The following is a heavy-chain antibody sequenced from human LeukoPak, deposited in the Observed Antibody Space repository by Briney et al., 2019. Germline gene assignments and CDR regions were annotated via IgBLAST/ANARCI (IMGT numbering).Heavy chain of an antibody. CDR3: ARVGRVAGGNCSGGSCHNWFDP. CDR2: INPNSGGT. J-gene: IGHJ5*02. D-gene: IGHD2-15*01. V-gene: IGHV1-2*02. Sequence: ASVKVSCKASGYTFTSFGISWLRQAPGQGLEWMGWINPNSGGTNYAQKFQGRVTMTRDTSISTAYMELSRLRSDDTAVYYCARVGRVAGGNCSGGSCHNWFDPWGQGTLVTVSS. CDR1: GYTFTSFG.